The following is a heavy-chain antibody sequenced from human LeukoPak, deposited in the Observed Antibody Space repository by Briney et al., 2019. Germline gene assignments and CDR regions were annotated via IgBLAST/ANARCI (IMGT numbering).Heavy chain of an antibody. V-gene: IGHV4-59*01. J-gene: IGHJ4*02. CDR2: IYYSGST. D-gene: IGHD2-2*01. CDR1: GGSISSYY. CDR3: ARVRGSTSSVFDY. Sequence: SETLSLTCTVSGGSISSYYWSWIRQPPGKGLEWIGYIYYSGSTNYNPSLKGRVTISVNTSKNQFSLELTSVTAADTAVYYCARVRGSTSSVFDYWGQGTLVTVSS.